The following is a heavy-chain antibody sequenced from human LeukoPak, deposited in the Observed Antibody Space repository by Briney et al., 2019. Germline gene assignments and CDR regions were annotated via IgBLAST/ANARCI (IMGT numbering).Heavy chain of an antibody. CDR3: ASQSFGGFDP. CDR2: MNSDSSTM. V-gene: IGHV3-48*02. Sequence: PGGSLRLSCAASGFTFSSYGMNWVRRAPGKGLEWVSYMNSDSSTMYYADSVRGRFTISRDNAKNSLFLQMNSLRDEDTAVYYCASQSFGGFDPWGQGTRVTVSS. CDR1: GFTFSSYG. D-gene: IGHD3-16*01. J-gene: IGHJ5*02.